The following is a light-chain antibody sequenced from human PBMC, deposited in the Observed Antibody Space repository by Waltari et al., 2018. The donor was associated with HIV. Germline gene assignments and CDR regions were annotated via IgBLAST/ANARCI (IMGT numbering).Light chain of an antibody. V-gene: IGKV3-11*01. CDR1: QSLTTY. Sequence: EIVLTQSPLTLSLSPGERATLSCRASQSLTTYLAWYQQKPGQAPRLLIFEASTRATGIPARFSGSGSGTDFTLTISSLEPEDSAVYYCQQRSNWPLTFGGGTRLEIK. CDR3: QQRSNWPLT. CDR2: EAS. J-gene: IGKJ4*01.